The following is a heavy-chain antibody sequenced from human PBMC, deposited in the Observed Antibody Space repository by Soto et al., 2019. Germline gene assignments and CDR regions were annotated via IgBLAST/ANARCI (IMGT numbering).Heavy chain of an antibody. Sequence: QVQLVESGGGVVQPGRSLRLSCAASGFTFSNYAMHWVRQAPGKGLEWVAVIWFDGSNKYYVDSVKGRFTISRNNSRNPLYLQMNCLTAEDTAVYYCARDGGMQFSLLGPDYWGQGTLVTVSS. CDR3: ARDGGMQFSLLGPDY. CDR2: IWFDGSNK. V-gene: IGHV3-33*01. D-gene: IGHD1-26*01. CDR1: GFTFSNYA. J-gene: IGHJ4*02.